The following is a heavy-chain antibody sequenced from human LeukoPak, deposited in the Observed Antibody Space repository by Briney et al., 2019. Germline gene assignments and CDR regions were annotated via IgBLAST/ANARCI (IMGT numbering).Heavy chain of an antibody. CDR2: IYYSGST. CDR1: GASISSSSQY. J-gene: IGHJ4*02. Sequence: SETLSLTCTVSGASISSSSQYWAWIRQPPGKGLEWIASIYYSGSTYSNPSLKSRVTISLDTSKNQFSLKLSSVTAADTAVYYCASANTTGVYYFHYWGQGTLVTVSS. V-gene: IGHV4-39*07. D-gene: IGHD2/OR15-2a*01. CDR3: ASANTTGVYYFHY.